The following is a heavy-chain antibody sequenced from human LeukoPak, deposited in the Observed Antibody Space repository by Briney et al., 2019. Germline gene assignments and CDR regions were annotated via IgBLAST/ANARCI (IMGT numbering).Heavy chain of an antibody. CDR2: ISTGSSST. CDR3: ARDFIHRSGEAGY. V-gene: IGHV3-11*05. Sequence: GGSLRLSCAASGFTFSDYHMSWIRQAPGKGLEWVSYISTGSSSTKYADSVRGRFTISRDNAKNSLYLQMNSLRAEDTAVYYCARDFIHRSGEAGYWGQGTLVTVSS. J-gene: IGHJ4*02. D-gene: IGHD3-22*01. CDR1: GFTFSDYH.